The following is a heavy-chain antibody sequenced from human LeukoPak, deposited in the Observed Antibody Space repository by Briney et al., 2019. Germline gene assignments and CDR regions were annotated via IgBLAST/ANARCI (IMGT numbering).Heavy chain of an antibody. CDR3: ARRSGHYYWYFDL. CDR1: GFTFSSYW. Sequence: PGGSLRLSCAASGFTFSSYWIHWVRQAPGKGLEWVSYISSSSTTIYYADSLKGRFNISRDNAKNSLYLQMNSLRAEDTAVYYCARRSGHYYWYFDLWGRGTLVTVSS. V-gene: IGHV3-48*01. CDR2: ISSSSTTI. J-gene: IGHJ2*01. D-gene: IGHD6-25*01.